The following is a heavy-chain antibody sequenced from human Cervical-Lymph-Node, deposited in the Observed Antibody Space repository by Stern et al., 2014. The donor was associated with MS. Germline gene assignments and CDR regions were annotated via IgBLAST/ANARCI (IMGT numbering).Heavy chain of an antibody. Sequence: VQLVESGAEVTKPGASVKVSCKASGYTFTSYYMHWVRQAPGKGLEWMGILNPCGGSTSYAQKFQGRVTMTRDTSASTVYMELSRLRSEDTAVYYCAREVAGHRLGMMDVWGQGTTVTVSS. CDR3: AREVAGHRLGMMDV. CDR2: LNPCGGST. D-gene: IGHD6-19*01. V-gene: IGHV1-46*01. J-gene: IGHJ6*02. CDR1: GYTFTSYY.